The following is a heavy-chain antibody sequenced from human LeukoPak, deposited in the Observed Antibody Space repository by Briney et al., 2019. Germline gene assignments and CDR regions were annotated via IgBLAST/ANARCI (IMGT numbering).Heavy chain of an antibody. V-gene: IGHV4-34*01. CDR2: INHSGST. Sequence: SETLSLTCAVYGGSLSGYYWSWIRQPPGKGLEWIGEINHSGSTNYNPSLKSRVTISVDTSKNQFSLKLSSVTAADTAVYYCARGRSSSWFDYWGQGTLVTVSS. D-gene: IGHD6-13*01. CDR1: GGSLSGYY. CDR3: ARGRSSSWFDY. J-gene: IGHJ4*02.